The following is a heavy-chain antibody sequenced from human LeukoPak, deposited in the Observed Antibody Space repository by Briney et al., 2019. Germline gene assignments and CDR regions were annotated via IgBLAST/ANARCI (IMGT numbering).Heavy chain of an antibody. CDR2: IRSKAYGGTT. Sequence: PGGSLRLSCTASGFTFGDYAMSWVRQAPGKGMEWVGFIRSKAYGGTTEYAASVKGRFTISRDDSKSIAYLQMNSLKTEDTAVYYCTRDMAAAGRDYFDYWGQGTLVTVSS. D-gene: IGHD6-13*01. V-gene: IGHV3-49*04. J-gene: IGHJ4*02. CDR1: GFTFGDYA. CDR3: TRDMAAAGRDYFDY.